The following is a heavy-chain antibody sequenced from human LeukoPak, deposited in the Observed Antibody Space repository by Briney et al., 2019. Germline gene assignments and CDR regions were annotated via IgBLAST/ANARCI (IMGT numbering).Heavy chain of an antibody. Sequence: GSLRLSCAASGFTFSSYEMNWVRQAPGKGLEWVSYISSNGSTIYYADSVKGRFTISRDNSKNTLYLQMNSLRAEGTAVYYCAKWGHSSGYLYYFDYWGQGTLVTVSS. CDR3: AKWGHSSGYLYYFDY. D-gene: IGHD3-22*01. J-gene: IGHJ4*02. CDR1: GFTFSSYE. V-gene: IGHV3-48*03. CDR2: ISSNGSTI.